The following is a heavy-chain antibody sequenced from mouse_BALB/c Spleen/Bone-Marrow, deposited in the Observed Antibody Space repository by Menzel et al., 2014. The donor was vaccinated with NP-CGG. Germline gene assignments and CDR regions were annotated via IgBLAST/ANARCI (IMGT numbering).Heavy chain of an antibody. CDR3: ARWLLQYFDV. J-gene: IGHJ1*01. V-gene: IGHV1S81*02. Sequence: VQLQQSGAELVKPGASVKLSCKSSGYTFTSYWMHWVKQRPGQGLEWIGEIIPSNGRTNYNEKFKSKATLTVDKSSNTAYMQLSSMTSEDSAVYYCARWLLQYFDVWGAGTTVTVSS. CDR2: IIPSNGRT. CDR1: GYTFTSYW. D-gene: IGHD2-3*01.